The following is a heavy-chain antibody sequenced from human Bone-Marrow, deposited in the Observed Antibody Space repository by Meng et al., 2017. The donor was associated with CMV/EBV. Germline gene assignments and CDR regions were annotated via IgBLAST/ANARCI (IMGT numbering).Heavy chain of an antibody. CDR2: INPNSGGT. V-gene: IGHV1-2*02. J-gene: IGHJ3*02. CDR3: VRPIAGKYAFDI. D-gene: IGHD2-21*01. Sequence: ASVKVSCKASGYTFTGYYIHWVRQAPGQGLEWMGWINPNSGGTNYAQKFQGRVTMTRDTSISTAYMELSRLRSDDTAVYYCVRPIAGKYAFDIWGQGTMVTVSS. CDR1: GYTFTGYY.